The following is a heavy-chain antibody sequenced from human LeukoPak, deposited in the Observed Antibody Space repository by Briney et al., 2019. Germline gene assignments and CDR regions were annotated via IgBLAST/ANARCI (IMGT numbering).Heavy chain of an antibody. CDR3: ARVLFSSSLISYYYYGMDV. Sequence: ASVKVSCKASGNTFTSYAMNWVRQAPGQGLEWMGWINTNTGNPTYAQGFTGRFVFSLDTSVSTAYLQISSLKAEDTAVYYCARVLFSSSLISYYYYGMDVWGQGTTVTVSS. D-gene: IGHD3-10*01. J-gene: IGHJ6*02. V-gene: IGHV7-4-1*02. CDR1: GNTFTSYA. CDR2: INTNTGNP.